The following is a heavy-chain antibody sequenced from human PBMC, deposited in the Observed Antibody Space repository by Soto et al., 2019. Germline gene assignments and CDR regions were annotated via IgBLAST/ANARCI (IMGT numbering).Heavy chain of an antibody. Sequence: QVQLVESGGGVVQPGRSLRLSCAASGFTFSSYAMHWVRQAPGKGLEWVAVISYDGSNKYYADSVKGRFTISRDNSKNTLYLQMNSLRAEDTAVYYCARDGGWREPSYYFDYWGQGTLVTVSS. CDR1: GFTFSSYA. V-gene: IGHV3-30-3*01. J-gene: IGHJ4*02. CDR2: ISYDGSNK. CDR3: ARDGGWREPSYYFDY. D-gene: IGHD1-26*01.